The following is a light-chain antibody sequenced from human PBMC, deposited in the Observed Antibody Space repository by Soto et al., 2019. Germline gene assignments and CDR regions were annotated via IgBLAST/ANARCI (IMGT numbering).Light chain of an antibody. V-gene: IGLV1-44*01. CDR3: SSYISSSTFVV. CDR1: SSNIGSNT. CDR2: EVS. J-gene: IGLJ2*01. Sequence: QSVLTQPPSASGTPGQRVTISCSGSSSNIGSNTVNWYQQLPGTAPKVIITEVSNRPSGVSNRFSGSKSGNTASLTISGLQAEDEADYYCSSYISSSTFVVFGGGTKLTVL.